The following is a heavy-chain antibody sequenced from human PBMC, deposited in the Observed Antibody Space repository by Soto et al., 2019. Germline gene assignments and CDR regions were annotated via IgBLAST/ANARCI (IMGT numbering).Heavy chain of an antibody. Sequence: QLQLRESGSGLVKPSQTLSITCTVSGASISPAGYSWTWVRQAPGQGLEWIGYISHSGNTHYNPSLRSRLTISIDTSKNQFSLSLTSVTAADTAVYYCARVEHPFYGGGAAVEHFLYWCHGTLVTVSS. CDR1: GASISPAGYS. CDR3: ARVEHPFYGGGAAVEHFLY. D-gene: IGHD3-10*01. V-gene: IGHV4-30-2*01. J-gene: IGHJ1*01. CDR2: ISHSGNT.